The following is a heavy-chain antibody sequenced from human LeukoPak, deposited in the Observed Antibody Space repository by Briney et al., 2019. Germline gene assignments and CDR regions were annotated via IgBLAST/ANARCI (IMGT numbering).Heavy chain of an antibody. V-gene: IGHV3-30*04. Sequence: PGGSLRLSCVASGLNFDDSAMHWVRQAPGKGLEWVAVTSYDGRNKYYADSVKGRCTISRDNSKNRLYLHMNSLRAEDTARYYCARVAGDAGNPLSHWGQGTLVTVSS. CDR3: ARVAGDAGNPLSH. J-gene: IGHJ1*01. CDR2: TSYDGRNK. D-gene: IGHD4-23*01. CDR1: GLNFDDSA.